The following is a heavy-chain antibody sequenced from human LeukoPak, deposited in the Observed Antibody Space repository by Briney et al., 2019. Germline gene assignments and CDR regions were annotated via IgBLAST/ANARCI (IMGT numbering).Heavy chain of an antibody. CDR3: ARDSCTNGICWESSIDH. CDR1: GYTFTSYS. CDR2: INAGNGNT. Sequence: GASVKVSCKASGYTFTSYSMYWVRQAPGQRLEWMAWINAGNGNTKYSQKFQGRVTITRDTSASTAYMELSSLRFEDTAVYYCARDSCTNGICWESSIDHWDQGTLVTVSS. J-gene: IGHJ4*02. D-gene: IGHD2-8*01. V-gene: IGHV1-3*01.